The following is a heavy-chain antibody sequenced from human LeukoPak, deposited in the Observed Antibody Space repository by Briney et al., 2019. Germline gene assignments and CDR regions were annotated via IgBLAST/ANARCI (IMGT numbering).Heavy chain of an antibody. V-gene: IGHV4-59*01. Sequence: PSETLSLTCTVSGGSISSYYWNWIRQPPGKGLEWIGYISYSGTTNYNPSLKSRVTISVDTSKKQFSLKLTSATAADTAVYYCARGGDYKSTLFDYWGQGTLVTVSS. CDR3: ARGGDYKSTLFDY. CDR2: ISYSGTT. D-gene: IGHD5-12*01. CDR1: GGSISSYY. J-gene: IGHJ4*02.